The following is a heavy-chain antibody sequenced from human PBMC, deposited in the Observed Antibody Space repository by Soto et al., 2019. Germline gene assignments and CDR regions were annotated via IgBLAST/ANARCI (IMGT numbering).Heavy chain of an antibody. CDR1: GFTFSSYW. Sequence: EVQLVESGGGLVQPGGSLRLSCAASGFTFSSYWMHWVRQAPGKGLVWVSRINSDGSSTSYADSVKGRFTISRDNAKNTLYLQMNSLRAEDTAVYYCASCVMSCDFWAGFDYWGQGTLVTVSS. D-gene: IGHD3-3*01. CDR2: INSDGSST. CDR3: ASCVMSCDFWAGFDY. V-gene: IGHV3-74*01. J-gene: IGHJ4*02.